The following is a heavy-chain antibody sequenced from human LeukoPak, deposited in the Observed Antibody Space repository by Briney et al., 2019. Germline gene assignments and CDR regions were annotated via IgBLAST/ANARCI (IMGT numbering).Heavy chain of an antibody. Sequence: GGSLRLSCAASGFTFSNAWMSWVRQAPGKGLEWVSLISASGGNTYYADSVKGRFTISRDNSKNTLSLQMNSLRAEDTAVYYCAKDVRVGGGGMDVWGQGTPVTVSS. J-gene: IGHJ6*02. CDR3: AKDVRVGGGGMDV. D-gene: IGHD1-26*01. CDR2: ISASGGNT. CDR1: GFTFSNAW. V-gene: IGHV3-23*01.